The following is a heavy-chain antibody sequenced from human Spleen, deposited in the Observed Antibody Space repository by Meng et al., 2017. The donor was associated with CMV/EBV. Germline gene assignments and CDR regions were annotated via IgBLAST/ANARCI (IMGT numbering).Heavy chain of an antibody. CDR1: GYTFTDYF. V-gene: IGHV1-2*02. CDR2: INPSSGVT. D-gene: IGHD6-6*01. Sequence: ASVKVSCKASGYTFTDYFIHWVRQPPGQGLEWMGWINPSSGVTNSAQKFQGRVTLTRDTSITTAYMDLSRLRSDDTAVYYCARVSLRIAAPHYFDSWGQGTLVTVS. CDR3: ARVSLRIAAPHYFDS. J-gene: IGHJ4*02.